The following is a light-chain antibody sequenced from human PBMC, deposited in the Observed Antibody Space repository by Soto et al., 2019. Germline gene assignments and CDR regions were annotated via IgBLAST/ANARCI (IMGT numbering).Light chain of an antibody. CDR1: SSDVGGYNY. CDR2: DVS. V-gene: IGLV2-11*01. J-gene: IGLJ1*01. CDR3: CSYAGSYTYV. Sequence: QSALTQPRSVSGSPGQSVTISCTGTSSDVGGYNYVSWYQQHPGKAPKLMIYDVSKRPSGVPDRFSGSKSGNTATLTISGLQAEDEADYYCCSYAGSYTYVFGTETKLTVL.